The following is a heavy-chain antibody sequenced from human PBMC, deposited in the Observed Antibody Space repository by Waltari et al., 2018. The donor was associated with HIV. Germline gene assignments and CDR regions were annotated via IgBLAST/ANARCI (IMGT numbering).Heavy chain of an antibody. D-gene: IGHD1-1*01. CDR2: SNPSGGST. J-gene: IGHJ3*02. V-gene: IGHV1-46*01. Sequence: VQLLQSGAEVKKPGASVRVSCKASGYTFTRYYMHWVRQAPAQGLEWMGVSNPSGGSTTYAHSFHGRVAMTRDTSSSTVYMGLSSRTCEDTAGYDCATQQRRAFDIWGLGTMVAVSS. CDR1: GYTFTRYY. CDR3: ATQQRRAFDI.